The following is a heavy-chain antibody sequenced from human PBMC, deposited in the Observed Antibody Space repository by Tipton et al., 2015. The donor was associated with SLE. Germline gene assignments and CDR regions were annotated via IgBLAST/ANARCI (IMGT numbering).Heavy chain of an antibody. J-gene: IGHJ4*02. CDR1: GLTFSNFA. V-gene: IGHV3-23*01. D-gene: IGHD3-22*01. CDR3: AKGNYYDTSAYWDH. CDR2: ISAGGSI. Sequence: SLRLSCAASGLTFSNFAMSWVRQAPGKGLEWVSVISAGGSIYYADSVKGRFTISRDNSENTLFLQMNSLRAEDTAIYYCAKGNYYDTSAYWDHWGQGTLVTVSS.